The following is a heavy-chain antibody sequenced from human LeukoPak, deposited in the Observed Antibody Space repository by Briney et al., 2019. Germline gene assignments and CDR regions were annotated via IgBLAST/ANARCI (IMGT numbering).Heavy chain of an antibody. D-gene: IGHD4-23*01. Sequence: GGSLRLSCAASGITLSNYAMSWVRQAPGKGLEWVSDISTSGNTYYTDSVKGRFTISRDNSKNTLYLQMNSLRAEDTAVYYCAKDLVTTMVSDAFDIWGQGTMVTVSS. V-gene: IGHV3-23*01. CDR2: ISTSGNT. J-gene: IGHJ3*02. CDR3: AKDLVTTMVSDAFDI. CDR1: GITLSNYA.